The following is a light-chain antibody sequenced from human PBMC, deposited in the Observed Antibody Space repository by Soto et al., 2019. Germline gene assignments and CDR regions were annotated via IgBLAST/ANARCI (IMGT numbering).Light chain of an antibody. J-gene: IGLJ2*01. Sequence: SYELTQPPSVSVSPGQTASITCSGDKLGDKYACWYQQKPGQSPVLVIYQDSKRPSGIPARFSGSNSGNTATLTISGTQAMDDADYYCQEWDSSTVVFGGGTKLTVL. CDR1: KLGDKY. V-gene: IGLV3-1*01. CDR3: QEWDSSTVV. CDR2: QDS.